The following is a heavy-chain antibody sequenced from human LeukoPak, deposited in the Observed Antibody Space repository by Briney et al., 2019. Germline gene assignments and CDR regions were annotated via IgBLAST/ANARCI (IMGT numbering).Heavy chain of an antibody. V-gene: IGHV4-4*07. CDR3: ARDEYSGSYYFQGNAFDI. D-gene: IGHD1-26*01. J-gene: IGHJ3*02. Sequence: SETLSLTCTVSGGSISSYYWSWIRQPAGKGLEWIGRIYTSGSTNYNPSLKSRVTMSVDTSKNQFSLKLSSVTAADTAVYYCARDEYSGSYYFQGNAFDIWGQGTMVTVSS. CDR2: IYTSGST. CDR1: GGSISSYY.